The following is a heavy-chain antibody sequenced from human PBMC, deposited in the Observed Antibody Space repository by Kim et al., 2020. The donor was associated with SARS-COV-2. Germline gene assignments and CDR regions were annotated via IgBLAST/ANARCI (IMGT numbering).Heavy chain of an antibody. Sequence: GGSLRLSCAASGFTFSNAWMSWVRQAPGKGLEWVGRIKSKTDGGTTDYAAPVKGRFTISRDDSKNTLYLQMNSLKTEDTAVYYCTTGALGAYSFDYWGQGTLVTVSS. CDR3: TTGALGAYSFDY. CDR1: GFTFSNAW. CDR2: IKSKTDGGTT. V-gene: IGHV3-15*01. D-gene: IGHD1-26*01. J-gene: IGHJ4*02.